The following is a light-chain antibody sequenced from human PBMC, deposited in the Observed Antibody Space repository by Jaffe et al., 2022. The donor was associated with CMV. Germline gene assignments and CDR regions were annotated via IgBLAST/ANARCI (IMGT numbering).Light chain of an antibody. Sequence: EIVLTQSPGTMSLSPGERATLSCRASQSVSSSYLAWYQQRPGQAPRLLIYAASSRATGIPDRFSGSGSGTDFTLTISRLEPEDFAVYFCQYYGTSLQPFGQGTKVEIK. J-gene: IGKJ1*01. CDR2: AAS. CDR3: QYYGTSLQP. V-gene: IGKV3-20*01. CDR1: QSVSSSY.